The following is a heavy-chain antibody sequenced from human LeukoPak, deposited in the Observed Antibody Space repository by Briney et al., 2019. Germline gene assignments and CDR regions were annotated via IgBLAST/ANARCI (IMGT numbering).Heavy chain of an antibody. CDR2: IYYSGST. J-gene: IGHJ4*02. V-gene: IGHV4-61*01. CDR1: GGSVSSGSYY. CDR3: ARDDASSSSFDY. D-gene: IGHD6-6*01. Sequence: SETLSLTCTVSGGSVSSGSYYWSWILQPSRKGLEWIGYIYYSGSTNYNPSLKSRVTISVDTSKSQFSLKLSSVTAADTAVYYCARDDASSSSFDYWGQGTLVIVSS.